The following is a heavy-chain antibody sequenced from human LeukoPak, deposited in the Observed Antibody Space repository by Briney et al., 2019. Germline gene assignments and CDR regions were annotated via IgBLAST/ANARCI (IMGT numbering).Heavy chain of an antibody. Sequence: SETLSLTCTVSGGSISSSGCYWGWLRQPPGKGLEWIGSIYYSGSTYYNPSLKSRVTISVDTSKNQFSLKLSSVTAADTAVYYCSILTGYSSDDYWGQGTLVTVSS. J-gene: IGHJ4*02. CDR2: IYYSGST. CDR3: SILTGYSSDDY. D-gene: IGHD3-9*01. CDR1: GGSISSSGCY. V-gene: IGHV4-39*07.